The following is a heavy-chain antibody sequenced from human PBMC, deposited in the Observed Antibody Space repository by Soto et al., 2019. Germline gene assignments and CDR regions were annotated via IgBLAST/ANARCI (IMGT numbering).Heavy chain of an antibody. CDR3: ARYRTIAPMAFDI. Sequence: QAQLVQSGAEVKRPGASVKVSCKASGLTLPSDDIEWVRQTTGQGLEWMGRMNPISNSRGYTQNFQGRVTMTWNSPTSTAYMELSSLRSEDTAIYYCARYRTIAPMAFDIWGQGTLVTVSS. CDR1: GLTLPSDD. D-gene: IGHD3-9*01. V-gene: IGHV1-8*01. J-gene: IGHJ3*02. CDR2: MNPISNSR.